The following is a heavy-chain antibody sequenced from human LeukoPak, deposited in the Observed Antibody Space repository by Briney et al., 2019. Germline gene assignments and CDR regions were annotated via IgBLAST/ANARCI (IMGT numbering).Heavy chain of an antibody. CDR1: GYTFTSSG. D-gene: IGHD3-22*01. CDR2: ISDYNGNT. Sequence: ASVKVSCKASGYTFTSSGISWVRQAPGQGLEWMGWISDYNGNTNYAQKLRGRVTMTTDTSTSTAYMELRSLRSDDTAVYYCARDRSNYYDSSGYPVAWGQGTLVTVSS. J-gene: IGHJ5*02. CDR3: ARDRSNYYDSSGYPVA. V-gene: IGHV1-18*01.